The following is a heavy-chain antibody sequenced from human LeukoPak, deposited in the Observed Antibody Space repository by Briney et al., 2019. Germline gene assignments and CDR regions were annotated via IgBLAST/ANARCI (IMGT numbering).Heavy chain of an antibody. D-gene: IGHD3-10*01. Sequence: SETLSLTCAAYGGSFSGYYWSWIRQPPGKGLEWIGEINHSGSTNYNPSLKSRVTISVDTSKNQFSLKLSSVTAADTAVYYCARRMVRGFPVKWGQGTLVTVSS. V-gene: IGHV4-34*01. CDR3: ARRMVRGFPVK. J-gene: IGHJ4*02. CDR1: GGSFSGYY. CDR2: INHSGST.